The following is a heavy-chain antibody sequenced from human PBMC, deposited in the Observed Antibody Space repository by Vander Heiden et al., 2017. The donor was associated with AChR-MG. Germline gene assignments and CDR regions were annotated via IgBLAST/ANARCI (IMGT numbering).Heavy chain of an antibody. CDR2: INPSLSTT. Sequence: QVQLLQSGADVKKPGASVTVSCKPSGYTFTNSYMHWVRPPPGQGLEWMGIINPSLSTTTYAQKFQGRVTMTRDTSTTTFYMDLGSLTSEDTAVYYCARGGDIVATMYVSPFDYWGQGTLVTVSS. V-gene: IGHV1-46*01. D-gene: IGHD5-12*01. CDR3: ARGGDIVATMYVSPFDY. J-gene: IGHJ4*02. CDR1: GYTFTNSY.